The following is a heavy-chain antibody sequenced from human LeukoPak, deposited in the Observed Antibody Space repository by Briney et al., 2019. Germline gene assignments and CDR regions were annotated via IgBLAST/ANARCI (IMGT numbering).Heavy chain of an antibody. D-gene: IGHD3-22*01. V-gene: IGHV4-59*01. CDR1: GGSISSYY. Sequence: SETLSLTCTVSGGSISSYYWSWILQPPGKGLQWIGYIYYSRSTNYNPSLKSRVTISVDTSKNQFSLKLSSVTAADTAVYYCAGGVRKYYDSSGSTAGAFDIWGQGTMVTVSS. CDR2: IYYSRST. CDR3: AGGVRKYYDSSGSTAGAFDI. J-gene: IGHJ3*02.